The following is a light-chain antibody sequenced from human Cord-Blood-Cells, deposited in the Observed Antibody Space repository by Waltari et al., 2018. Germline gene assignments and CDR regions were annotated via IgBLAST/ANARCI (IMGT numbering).Light chain of an antibody. CDR1: SSDVGGYNY. Sequence: QSALTQPRPVSGSPGQPVTISCTGPSSDVGGYNYVSWYKQHPGKAPKLMIYDVSKRPSGVPDRFSGSKSGNTASLTISGLQAEDEADYYCCSYAGSYVFGTGTKVTGL. CDR2: DVS. J-gene: IGLJ1*01. CDR3: CSYAGSYV. V-gene: IGLV2-11*01.